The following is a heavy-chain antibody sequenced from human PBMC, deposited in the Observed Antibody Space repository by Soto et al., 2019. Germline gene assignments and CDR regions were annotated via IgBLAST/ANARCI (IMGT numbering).Heavy chain of an antibody. J-gene: IGHJ4*02. V-gene: IGHV4-59*08. CDR3: ARRWGSGFDY. Sequence: QVQLQESGRGLVKPSETLSLTCTVSGGSIRSYYWSWIRQPPGKGLEWIGYIYYSGSTNYNPSLKSRVTISVDTSKNQFSLKLSSVTAADTAVYYCARRWGSGFDYWGQGTLVTVSS. D-gene: IGHD3-10*01. CDR2: IYYSGST. CDR1: GGSIRSYY.